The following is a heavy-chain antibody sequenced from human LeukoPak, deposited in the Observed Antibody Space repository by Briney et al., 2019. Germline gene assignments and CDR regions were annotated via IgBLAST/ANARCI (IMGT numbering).Heavy chain of an antibody. D-gene: IGHD2-8*01. J-gene: IGHJ5*02. CDR2: ISSSASTM. Sequence: GGSLRLSCAASGFTFNTYEMDWVRQAPGKGLEWVSYISSSASTMHYADSVKGRFTISRDNVKNSLYLQMNSLRAEDTAVYYCARHNGWYDHWGRGTLVTVSS. V-gene: IGHV3-48*03. CDR3: ARHNGWYDH. CDR1: GFTFNTYE.